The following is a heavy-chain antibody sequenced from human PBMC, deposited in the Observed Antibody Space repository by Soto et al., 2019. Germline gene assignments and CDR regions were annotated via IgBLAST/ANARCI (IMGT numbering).Heavy chain of an antibody. D-gene: IGHD1-26*01. Sequence: EVQLVESGGGLVQPGGSRRLSCAASGFIFTSYSMNWVRQAPGKGLEWLSYIRIDSNHIGYADSVRGRFTISSDIAKNSLYLQMNSLRDEDTAVYYCARDLSYAFDYWGQGTLVTVSS. CDR3: ARDLSYAFDY. CDR2: IRIDSNHI. J-gene: IGHJ4*02. CDR1: GFIFTSYS. V-gene: IGHV3-48*02.